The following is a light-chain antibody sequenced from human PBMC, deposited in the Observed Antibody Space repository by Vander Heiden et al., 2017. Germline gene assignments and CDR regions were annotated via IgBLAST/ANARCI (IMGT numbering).Light chain of an antibody. J-gene: IGLJ2*01. CDR2: NND. CDR3: AAWDDSLTGLV. CDR1: SSNIGSHA. Sequence: QSVLTQPPSTSGTPGQRATISCSGSSSNIGSHAVNCYQQLPGAAPRLLIDNNDQRPSGVPDRFSGSKSGTSASLSVSGLRSEDEADYYCAAWDDSLTGLVFGGGTKLTVL. V-gene: IGLV1-44*01.